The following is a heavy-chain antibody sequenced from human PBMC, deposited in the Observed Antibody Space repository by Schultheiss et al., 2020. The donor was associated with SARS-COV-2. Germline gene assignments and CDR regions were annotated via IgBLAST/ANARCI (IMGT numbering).Heavy chain of an antibody. CDR2: VNPNSGGT. D-gene: IGHD1-26*01. J-gene: IGHJ4*02. CDR1: GYTFTDYF. V-gene: IGHV1-2*02. CDR3: ARVPWDQDY. Sequence: ASVKVSCKASGYTFTDYFMYWVRQAPGQGLEWMGWVNPNSGGTNYAQKFQGRVTMTRDTSISTAYMELTRLTSDYTAMYYCARVPWDQDYWGQGTLVTVSS.